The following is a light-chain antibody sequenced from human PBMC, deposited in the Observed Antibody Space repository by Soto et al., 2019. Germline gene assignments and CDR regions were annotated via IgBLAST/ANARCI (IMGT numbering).Light chain of an antibody. V-gene: IGLV1-36*01. J-gene: IGLJ1*01. CDR3: AAWDDSLYGYV. CDR2: YDD. CDR1: SSNIGNNA. Sequence: QSVLTQPPSVSEAPRQRVTISCSGSSSNIGNNAVDWYQQLPGKAPKLLIYYDDLLPSGVSDRFSGSKSGTSASLAISGLQSEDVSDYSCAAWDDSLYGYVFGTGTNVHVL.